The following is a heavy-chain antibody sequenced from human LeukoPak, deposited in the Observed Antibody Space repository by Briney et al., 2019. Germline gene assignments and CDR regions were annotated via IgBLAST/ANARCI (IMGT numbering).Heavy chain of an antibody. CDR3: ARDRSVVFWSGEPYNWFNP. CDR1: GGTFSSYA. Sequence: ASVKVSCKASGGTFSSYAISWVRQAPGQGLEWVGGIIPIFGTANYAQKFQGRVTITADGSTSTAYMELSSLRSEDTAVYYCARDRSVVFWSGEPYNWFNPWGQGTLVTVSS. J-gene: IGHJ5*02. V-gene: IGHV1-69*13. CDR2: IIPIFGTA. D-gene: IGHD3-3*01.